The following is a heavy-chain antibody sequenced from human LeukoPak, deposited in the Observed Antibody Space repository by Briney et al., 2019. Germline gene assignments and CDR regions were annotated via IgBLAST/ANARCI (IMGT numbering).Heavy chain of an antibody. CDR3: ARSGSYLNY. J-gene: IGHJ4*02. D-gene: IGHD1-26*01. Sequence: SETLSLTCTVSGYSISSGYYWGWIRQPPGKGLEWIGSIYHSGSTYYNPSLKSRVTISVDTSKNQFSLKLSSVTAADTAVYYCARSGSYLNYWGQGTLVTVSS. CDR2: IYHSGST. V-gene: IGHV4-38-2*02. CDR1: GYSISSGYY.